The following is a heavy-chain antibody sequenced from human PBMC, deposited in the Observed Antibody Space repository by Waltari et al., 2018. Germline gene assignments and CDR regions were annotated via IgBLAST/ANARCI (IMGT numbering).Heavy chain of an antibody. CDR1: GGSLSTHF. CDR3: ARASYGSGSSWFDP. Sequence: QVHLQESGPGLVKPSQSLSLTCTVSGGSLSTHFWGWIRQPPGKTLEWIGNIYSSGSTNYNPSLTSRVTISLDMSKNQFSLKLRSVSAADTAVYYCARASYGSGSSWFDPWGQGNLVTVSS. D-gene: IGHD3-10*01. V-gene: IGHV4-59*11. J-gene: IGHJ5*02. CDR2: IYSSGST.